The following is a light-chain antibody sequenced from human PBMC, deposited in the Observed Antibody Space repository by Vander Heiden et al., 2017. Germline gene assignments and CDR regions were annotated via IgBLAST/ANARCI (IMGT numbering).Light chain of an antibody. Sequence: DIVMIQSPLSLPVTPGEPASISCRSSQSLLFPNGNHHLDWYLQKPGQSPQLLISLGSHRASGVPDRFSGSGSGTDFTLKISRVEAEHVGVYYCRQALHTPITFGQGRQLEIK. CDR2: LGS. CDR1: QSLLFPNGNHH. J-gene: IGKJ5*01. CDR3: RQALHTPIT. V-gene: IGKV2-28*01.